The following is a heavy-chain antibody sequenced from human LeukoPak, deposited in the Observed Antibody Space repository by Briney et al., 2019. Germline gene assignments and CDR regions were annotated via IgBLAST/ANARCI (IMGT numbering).Heavy chain of an antibody. CDR1: GFTFNDYA. CDR3: ARDSITGTTNAGY. J-gene: IGHJ4*02. V-gene: IGHV3-9*01. CDR2: ITWNSDTI. D-gene: IGHD1-7*01. Sequence: GGSLRLSCAASGFTFNDYAMHWVRQVPGKGLEWVSGITWNSDTIDSADSVKGRFTISRDNAKNSLYLQMNSLRDEDTAVYYCARDSITGTTNAGYWGQGTLVTVSS.